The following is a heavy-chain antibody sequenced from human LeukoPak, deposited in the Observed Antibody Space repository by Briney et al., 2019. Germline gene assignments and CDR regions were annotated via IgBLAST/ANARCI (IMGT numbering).Heavy chain of an antibody. V-gene: IGHV3-72*01. CDR3: ARARLGEETFDY. J-gene: IGHJ4*02. CDR2: TRNKANSYTT. D-gene: IGHD3-10*01. Sequence: PGGSLRLSCAASGFTFGDHYMDWVRQAPGKGLEWVGRTRNKANSYTTEYAASVKGRFTISRDDSKNSLYLQMNSLKTEDTAVYYCARARLGEETFDYWGQGTLVTVSS. CDR1: GFTFGDHY.